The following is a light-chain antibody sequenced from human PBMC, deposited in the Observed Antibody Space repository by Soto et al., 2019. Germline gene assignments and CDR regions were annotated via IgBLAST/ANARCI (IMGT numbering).Light chain of an antibody. V-gene: IGKV1-5*01. CDR3: QPLRT. CDR1: QNINNW. CDR2: DAS. J-gene: IGKJ1*01. Sequence: DIQMTQSPSTLSASIGDRVTITCRASQNINNWIAWYQQKPGKAPKFLIYDASTLESGVPSRFSGSGFGTEFSLTISRLQPDDFGSYYCQPLRTFGQGTKVEMK.